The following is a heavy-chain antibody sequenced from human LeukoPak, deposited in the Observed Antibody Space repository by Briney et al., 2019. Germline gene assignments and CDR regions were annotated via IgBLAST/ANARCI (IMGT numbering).Heavy chain of an antibody. CDR1: GGSISSYY. V-gene: IGHV4-59*01. J-gene: IGHJ4*02. CDR2: IYYSGST. Sequence: PSETLSLTCTVPGGSISSYYWSRIRPPPGKGLEWIGYIYYSGSTNYNPSLKSRVTISVDTSKNQFSLKLSSVTAADTAVYYCARDKFTYGYWGQGTLVTVSS. D-gene: IGHD4-17*01. CDR3: ARDKFTYGY.